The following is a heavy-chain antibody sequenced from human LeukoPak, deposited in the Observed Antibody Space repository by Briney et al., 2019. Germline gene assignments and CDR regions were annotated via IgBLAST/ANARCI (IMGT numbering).Heavy chain of an antibody. V-gene: IGHV3-7*01. CDR1: GFILSGYF. D-gene: IGHD3-3*01. CDR2: SKHDGSEE. Sequence: TGGSLRLSCAASGFILSGYFMSWVRQAPGKGLEWVASSKHDGSEEYYVDSVRGRFTISRDNTKSSLYLQMSSLRAEDTAVYYCATDRGWRTSGYYLYYFESWGQGTLVTVSS. CDR3: ATDRGWRTSGYYLYYFES. J-gene: IGHJ4*02.